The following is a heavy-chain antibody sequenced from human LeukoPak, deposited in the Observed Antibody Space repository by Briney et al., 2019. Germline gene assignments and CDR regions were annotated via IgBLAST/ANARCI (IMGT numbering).Heavy chain of an antibody. CDR2: IRYDGSNK. V-gene: IGHV3-30*02. CDR3: AKDVTYYYDSSGPGGYFDY. CDR1: GFTFGSYG. Sequence: GGSLRLSCAASGFTFGSYGMHWVRQAPGKGLEWVAFIRYDGSNKYYADSVKGRFTISRDNSKNTLYLQMNSLRAEDTAVYYCAKDVTYYYDSSGPGGYFDYWGQGTLVTVSS. J-gene: IGHJ4*02. D-gene: IGHD3-22*01.